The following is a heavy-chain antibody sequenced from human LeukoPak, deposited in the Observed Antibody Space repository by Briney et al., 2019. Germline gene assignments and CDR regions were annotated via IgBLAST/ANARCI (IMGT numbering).Heavy chain of an antibody. CDR1: GYSFTSYW. J-gene: IGHJ1*01. V-gene: IGHV5-51*01. Sequence: GESLKISFKGSGYSFTSYWIGWVRQMPGKGLEWMGIIYPGDSDTRYSPSFQGQVTISADKSISTAYLQWSSLKASDTAMYYCAAAVWYSSSWYLHSQHWGQGTLVTVSS. D-gene: IGHD6-13*01. CDR2: IYPGDSDT. CDR3: AAAVWYSSSWYLHSQH.